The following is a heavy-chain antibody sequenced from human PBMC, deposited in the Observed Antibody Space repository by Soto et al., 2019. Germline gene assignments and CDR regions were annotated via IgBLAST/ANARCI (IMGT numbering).Heavy chain of an antibody. D-gene: IGHD3-10*01. CDR1: GGSVSGYY. CDR3: ARGVWYYYGSTALDY. V-gene: IGHV4-59*02. Sequence: PSETLSLTCTVSGGSVSGYYWSWIRQPPGKGLEWIAYIHYTGSSNSNPSLESRVTMSVDTSKNQFSLKLSSVNTADTAVYYCARGVWYYYGSTALDYWGQGTLVTVSS. J-gene: IGHJ4*02. CDR2: IHYTGSS.